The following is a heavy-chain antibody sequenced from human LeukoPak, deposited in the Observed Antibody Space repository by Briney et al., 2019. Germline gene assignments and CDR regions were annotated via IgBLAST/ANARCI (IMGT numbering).Heavy chain of an antibody. CDR1: GFTFSSYE. Sequence: GGSLRLSCAASGFTFSSYEMNWVRQAPGKGLEWVSYISSSGSTIYYADSVKGRFTISRDNAKNSLYLQMNSLRAEDTAVYYCARVGYGDYNLDYWGQGTLVTVSS. J-gene: IGHJ4*02. CDR3: ARVGYGDYNLDY. V-gene: IGHV3-48*03. D-gene: IGHD4-17*01. CDR2: ISSSGSTI.